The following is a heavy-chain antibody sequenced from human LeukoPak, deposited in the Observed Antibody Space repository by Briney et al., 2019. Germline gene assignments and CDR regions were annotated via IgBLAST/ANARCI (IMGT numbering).Heavy chain of an antibody. Sequence: SETLSLTCTVSGDSVTTYYWSWIRQPPGKGLEWLGYVYYSGSATYNPSLKSRVTISVDTSKNQFSLRLSSVTAADTAVYYCARDGSNWSNDYYHGVDVWGQGTTVTVS. J-gene: IGHJ6*02. CDR1: GDSVTTYY. V-gene: IGHV4-59*02. CDR3: ARDGSNWSNDYYHGVDV. CDR2: VYYSGSA. D-gene: IGHD4-11*01.